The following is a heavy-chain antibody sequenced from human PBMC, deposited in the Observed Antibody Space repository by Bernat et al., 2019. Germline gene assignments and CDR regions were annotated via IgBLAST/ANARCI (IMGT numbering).Heavy chain of an antibody. V-gene: IGHV3-33*01. CDR1: GFTFSSYG. D-gene: IGHD3-10*01. CDR3: ARELEDYYGSGRKFDY. J-gene: IGHJ4*02. Sequence: QVQVVESGGGVVQPGRSLRLSCAASGFTFSSYGMHWVRQAPGKGLEWVAVIWYDGSNKYYGDSVKGRFTISRDNSKNTVYLQMNSLRAEDTAVYYCARELEDYYGSGRKFDYWGQGTLVTVSS. CDR2: IWYDGSNK.